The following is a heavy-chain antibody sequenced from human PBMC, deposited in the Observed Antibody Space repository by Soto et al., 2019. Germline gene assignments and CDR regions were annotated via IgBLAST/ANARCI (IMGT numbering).Heavy chain of an antibody. CDR2: IKSKTDGGTT. CDR1: GFTFSNAW. J-gene: IGHJ4*02. CDR3: TTRNYYDSSGYYSFDY. D-gene: IGHD3-22*01. Sequence: EVQLVESGGGLVKPGGSLRLSCAASGFTFSNAWMNWVRQAPGKGLEWVGRIKSKTDGGTTDYAAPVKGRFTISRDDSKNKLYLQMNSLKTEDTALYYCTTRNYYDSSGYYSFDYWGQGTLVTVSS. V-gene: IGHV3-15*07.